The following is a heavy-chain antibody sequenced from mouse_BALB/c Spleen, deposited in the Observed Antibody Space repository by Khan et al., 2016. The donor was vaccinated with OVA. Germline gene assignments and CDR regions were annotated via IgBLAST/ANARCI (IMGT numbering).Heavy chain of an antibody. D-gene: IGHD1-1*01. CDR3: ARENYYGGGCYAIDY. CDR2: IGPGSSKA. CDR1: GYTFTGYW. J-gene: IGHJ4*01. V-gene: IGHV1S41*01. Sequence: DLVKPGASVKLSCKASGYTFTGYWINWVKQRPGQGLEWIGWIGPGSSKASYYDMFKGKATLTVDTSSSTAYFQLSSLLSEDSAVYYCARENYYGGGCYAIDYWGQGALVTVSA.